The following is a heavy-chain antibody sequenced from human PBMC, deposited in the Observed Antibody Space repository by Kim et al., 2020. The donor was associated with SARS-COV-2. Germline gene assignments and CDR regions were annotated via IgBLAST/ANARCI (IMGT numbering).Heavy chain of an antibody. Sequence: EYAASVGGRFTISRDDSKNSLYLQMNSLKPGDTAVYSCATLTIWGFHSWGQGTLVTVSS. D-gene: IGHD3-3*01. V-gene: IGHV3-72*01. J-gene: IGHJ4*02. CDR3: ATLTIWGFHS.